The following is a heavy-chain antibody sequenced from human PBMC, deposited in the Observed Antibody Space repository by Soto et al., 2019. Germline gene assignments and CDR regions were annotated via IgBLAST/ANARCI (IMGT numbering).Heavy chain of an antibody. CDR2: ITYSGSA. D-gene: IGHD4-4*01. CDR1: GDSVRNATHD. J-gene: IGHJ4*01. V-gene: IGHV4-61*03. CDR3: ASATVAPFPTL. Sequence: PSETMSLTGTVSGDSVRNATHDWTWIRQPPGRGLEWGGYITYSGSANYNPSLKGRVTISLDTSKNHFSLRLISVTAADTAVYYCASATVAPFPTLWGQGTLVTVSS.